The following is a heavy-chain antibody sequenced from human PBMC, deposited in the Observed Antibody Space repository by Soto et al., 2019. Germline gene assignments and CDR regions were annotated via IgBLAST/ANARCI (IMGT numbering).Heavy chain of an antibody. CDR1: GGSISSSSYY. CDR2: IYYSGST. CDR3: ARHLPSSYYYDSSGYYYGFDY. V-gene: IGHV4-39*01. D-gene: IGHD3-22*01. Sequence: SETLSLTCTVSGGSISSSSYYWGWIRQPPGKGLEWIGSIYYSGSTYYNPSLKSRVTISVDTSKNQFSLKLSSVTAADTAVYYCARHLPSSYYYDSSGYYYGFDYWGQGTLVTVS. J-gene: IGHJ4*02.